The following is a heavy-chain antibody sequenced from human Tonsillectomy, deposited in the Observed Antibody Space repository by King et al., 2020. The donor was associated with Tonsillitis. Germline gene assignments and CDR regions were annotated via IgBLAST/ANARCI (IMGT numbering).Heavy chain of an antibody. CDR1: GFTFSSYS. CDR2: ISSSSSYI. CDR3: ARDLYDGMDV. J-gene: IGHJ6*02. V-gene: IGHV3-21*01. Sequence: VQLVESGGGLVKPGGSLRLSCAASGFTFSSYSMNWVRQAPGKGLEWVSSISSSSSYIYYADSVKGRFTISRDNAENSLYLQMNSLRAEDTAVFYCARDLYDGMDVWGQGTTVTVSS.